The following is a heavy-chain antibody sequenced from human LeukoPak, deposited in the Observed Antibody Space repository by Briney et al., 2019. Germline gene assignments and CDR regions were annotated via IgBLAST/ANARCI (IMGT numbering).Heavy chain of an antibody. CDR2: INHSGST. D-gene: IGHD6-19*01. Sequence: SETLSLTCAVYGGSFSGYYWSWIRQPPGKGLEWIGGINHSGSTNYNPSLKSRVTISVDTSKNQFSLKLSSVTAADTAVYYCARRPGYSSGWFPYWGQGTLVTVSS. J-gene: IGHJ4*02. V-gene: IGHV4-34*01. CDR3: ARRPGYSSGWFPY. CDR1: GGSFSGYY.